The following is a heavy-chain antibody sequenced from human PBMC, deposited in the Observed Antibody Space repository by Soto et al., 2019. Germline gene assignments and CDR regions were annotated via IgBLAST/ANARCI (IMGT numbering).Heavy chain of an antibody. Sequence: PGESLKISCKGSGYSFTSYWISWVRQMPGKGLEWMGRIDPSDSYTNYSPSFQGQVTISADKSISTAYLQWSSLKASDTAMYYCARLIRDYYYMDVWGKGTTVTVSS. CDR2: IDPSDSYT. D-gene: IGHD2-8*01. CDR3: ARLIRDYYYMDV. CDR1: GYSFTSYW. V-gene: IGHV5-10-1*04. J-gene: IGHJ6*03.